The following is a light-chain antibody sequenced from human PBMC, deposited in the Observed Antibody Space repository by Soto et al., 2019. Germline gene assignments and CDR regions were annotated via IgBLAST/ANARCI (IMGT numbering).Light chain of an antibody. CDR1: QTLLYSSNNKNY. V-gene: IGKV4-1*01. J-gene: IGKJ1*01. CDR2: WAS. CDR3: QQYYGTPWS. Sequence: DIVMTQSPDSLAVFLGERATINCRSSQTLLYSSNNKNYLAWYQHKPGQPPKLLIHWASTRESGVPDRFSGSGSGTDFTLTISSLQAEDVAVYYCQQYYGTPWSFGQGTKVGVK.